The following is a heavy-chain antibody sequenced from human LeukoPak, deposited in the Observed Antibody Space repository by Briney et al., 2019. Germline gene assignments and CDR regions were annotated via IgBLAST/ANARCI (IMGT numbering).Heavy chain of an antibody. Sequence: SETLSLTCAVSGGSISSGGYSWSWIRQPQGKGLEWIGYIYHSGSTYYNPSLKSRVTISVDRSKNQFSLKLSSVTAADTAVYYCARDRNSGSPRGTFDIWGQGTMVTVSS. J-gene: IGHJ3*02. CDR2: IYHSGST. V-gene: IGHV4-30-2*01. CDR3: ARDRNSGSPRGTFDI. CDR1: GGSISSGGYS. D-gene: IGHD1-26*01.